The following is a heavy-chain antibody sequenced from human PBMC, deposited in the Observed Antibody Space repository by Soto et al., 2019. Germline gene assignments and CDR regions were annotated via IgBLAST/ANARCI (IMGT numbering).Heavy chain of an antibody. V-gene: IGHV1-69*02. CDR1: GGTFSSYT. CDR2: IVPILGIG. D-gene: IGHD6-19*01. Sequence: QVQLVQSGAEVKKPGSSVKVSCKASGGTFSSYTFSWVRQAPGQGLEWMGRIVPILGIGNYAQKFQGSVTITADKSTSTAHMELSSLRSEDTAVYYCAREIAVAGKTSDVFDIWGQGTMVTVSS. J-gene: IGHJ3*02. CDR3: AREIAVAGKTSDVFDI.